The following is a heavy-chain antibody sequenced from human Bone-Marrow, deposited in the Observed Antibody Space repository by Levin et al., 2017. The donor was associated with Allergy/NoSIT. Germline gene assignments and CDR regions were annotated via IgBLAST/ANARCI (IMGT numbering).Heavy chain of an antibody. CDR1: GFTFRTHW. V-gene: IGHV3-7*01. Sequence: GGSLRLSCAASGFTFRTHWMSWVRQAPGEGLEWVATLNQDGSEKYYVDSVKGRFTISRDNAKSSLDLQMNTLRAEDTAVYYCARVKDCSDGTCQNHHSPQEWGRGILVTVSS. CDR3: ARVKDCSDGTCQNHHSPQE. D-gene: IGHD2-21*01. CDR2: LNQDGSEK. J-gene: IGHJ1*01.